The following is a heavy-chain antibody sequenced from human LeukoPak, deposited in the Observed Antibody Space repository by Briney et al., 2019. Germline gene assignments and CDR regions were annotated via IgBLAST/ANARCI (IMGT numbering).Heavy chain of an antibody. V-gene: IGHV3-23*01. D-gene: IGHD6-19*01. Sequence: PGGSLRLSCAASGFPFSRYAMSWVRQAPGKGLEWVSAVSGSGGNTHYADSVKGRFTISRDNSKNTLFLQMNSLRAEDTAVYYCAKDVLRGSGWFDAFDIWGQGTMVTVSS. CDR1: GFPFSRYA. CDR2: VSGSGGNT. J-gene: IGHJ3*02. CDR3: AKDVLRGSGWFDAFDI.